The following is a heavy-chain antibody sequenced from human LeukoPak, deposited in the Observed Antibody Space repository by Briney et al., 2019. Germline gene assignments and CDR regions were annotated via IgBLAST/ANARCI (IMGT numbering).Heavy chain of an antibody. CDR1: GGTFSSYA. Sequence: ASVKVSCKASGGTFSSYAISWVRQAPGQGLEWMGWISAYNGNTNYAQKLQGRVTMTTDTSTSTAYMELRSLRSDDTAVYYCARDRSVVVPENWFDPWGQGTLVTVSS. CDR2: ISAYNGNT. V-gene: IGHV1-18*01. CDR3: ARDRSVVVPENWFDP. D-gene: IGHD2-2*01. J-gene: IGHJ5*02.